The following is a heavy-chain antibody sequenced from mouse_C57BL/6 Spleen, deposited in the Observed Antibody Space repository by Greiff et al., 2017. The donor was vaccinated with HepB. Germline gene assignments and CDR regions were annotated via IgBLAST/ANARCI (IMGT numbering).Heavy chain of an antibody. CDR2: ISSGGDYI. V-gene: IGHV5-9-1*02. Sequence: EVKLQESGEGLVKPGGSLKLSCAASGFTFSSYAMSWVRQTPEKRLEWVAYISSGGDYIYYADTVKGRFTISRDNARNTLYLQMSSLKSEDTAMYYCTRGDGNYLFDYWGQGTTLTVSS. CDR1: GFTFSSYA. CDR3: TRGDGNYLFDY. J-gene: IGHJ2*01. D-gene: IGHD2-1*01.